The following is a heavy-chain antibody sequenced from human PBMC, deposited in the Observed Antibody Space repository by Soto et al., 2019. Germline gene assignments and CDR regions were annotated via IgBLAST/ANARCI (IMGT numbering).Heavy chain of an antibody. V-gene: IGHV4-34*01. J-gene: IGHJ6*02. D-gene: IGHD3-3*01. CDR2: INHSGST. Sequence: SETLSLTCSVYGGSFSGYYWSWIRQPPGKGLEWIGEINHSGSTNYNPSLKSRVTISVDTSKNQFSLKLSSVTAADTAVYYCARNLLDYDFWSRYSYGMEVWGQGTTVT. CDR3: ARNLLDYDFWSRYSYGMEV. CDR1: GGSFSGYY.